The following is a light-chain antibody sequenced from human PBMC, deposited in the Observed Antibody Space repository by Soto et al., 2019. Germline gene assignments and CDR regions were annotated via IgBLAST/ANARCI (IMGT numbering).Light chain of an antibody. CDR2: GNN. CDR1: SSNIGAGHD. CDR3: QSYDSSLSGYV. V-gene: IGLV1-40*01. J-gene: IGLJ1*01. Sequence: VLRPPPSVSGAPGQRVTISCTGSSSNIGAGHDVHWYRQRPGTAPKLLIYGNNNRPSGVPDRFSGSKSGTSASLAITGLQAEDEADYYCQSYDSSLSGYVFATGTKVTVL.